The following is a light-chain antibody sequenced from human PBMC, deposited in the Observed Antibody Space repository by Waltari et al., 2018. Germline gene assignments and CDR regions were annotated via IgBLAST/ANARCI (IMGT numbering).Light chain of an antibody. CDR2: DVY. V-gene: IGLV2-8*01. CDR3: LSYAGDNGYF. Sequence: QSALTQPPSASGSPGQSVTISCTGTSSDVGGYNYVSWYQQLPGKAPKLIITDVYKRPSGVPDRFSGSKSGNTASRTVSGLQAEDEADYFCLSYAGDNGYFFGTGTRVTVL. J-gene: IGLJ1*01. CDR1: SSDVGGYNY.